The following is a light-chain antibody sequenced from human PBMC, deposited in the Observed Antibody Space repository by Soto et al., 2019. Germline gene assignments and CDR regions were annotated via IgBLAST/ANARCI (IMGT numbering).Light chain of an antibody. CDR1: SSNIGRNS. J-gene: IGLJ1*01. CDR3: AAWDDSLNEYG. V-gene: IGLV1-44*01. Sequence: QSVLTQAPSVSGTPGQRVTITCSGSSSNIGRNSVNWYQHLPGTAPKLLTHGNNHRPSGVPDRFPGSKSGTSASLAISGLQPEDEADYCCAAWDDSLNEYGFGDGTKVTVL. CDR2: GNN.